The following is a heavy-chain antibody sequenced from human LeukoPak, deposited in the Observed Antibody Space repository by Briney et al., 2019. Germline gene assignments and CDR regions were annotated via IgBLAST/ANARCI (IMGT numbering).Heavy chain of an antibody. CDR1: GFTFSSYA. CDR2: ISGSGGST. J-gene: IGHJ4*02. CDR3: AKGSSSNCYTGLDY. V-gene: IGHV3-23*01. Sequence: PGGSLRLSCAASGFTFSSYAMSWVRQAPGKGLEWVSVISGSGGSTYYADSVKGWFTISRDNSKNTLYLQMSSLRAEDTAEYYCAKGSSSNCYTGLDYWGQGTLVTVSS. D-gene: IGHD2-2*02.